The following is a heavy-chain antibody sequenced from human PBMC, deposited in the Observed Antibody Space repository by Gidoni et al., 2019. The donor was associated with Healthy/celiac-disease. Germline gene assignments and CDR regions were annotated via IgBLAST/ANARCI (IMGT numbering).Heavy chain of an antibody. J-gene: IGHJ1*01. V-gene: IGHV4-34*01. Sequence: QVQLQQWGAGLLKPSETLSLTCAVYGGSFSGYYWSWIRQPPGTGLEWIGEINHRGSTNYNPSLKSRVTISVDTSKNQFALKLSSVTAADTAVYYCARGPFARAYSSGWPGQHWGQGTLVTVSS. CDR3: ARGPFARAYSSGWPGQH. D-gene: IGHD6-19*01. CDR1: GGSFSGYY. CDR2: INHRGST.